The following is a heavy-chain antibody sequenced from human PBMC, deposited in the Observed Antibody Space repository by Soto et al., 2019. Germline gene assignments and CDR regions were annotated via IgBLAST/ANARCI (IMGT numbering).Heavy chain of an antibody. CDR2: ISGSGGST. V-gene: IGHV3-23*01. Sequence: EVQLLESGGGLVQPGGSLRLSCAASGFTFSSYAMSWVRQAPGKGLEWVSAISGSGGSTYYADSVKGRFTISRDNSKHTLYLQMNSLRAEDTAVYYCAKAAGGYCSSTSCYRVWYFDLWGRGTLVTVSS. J-gene: IGHJ2*01. CDR1: GFTFSSYA. CDR3: AKAAGGYCSSTSCYRVWYFDL. D-gene: IGHD2-2*02.